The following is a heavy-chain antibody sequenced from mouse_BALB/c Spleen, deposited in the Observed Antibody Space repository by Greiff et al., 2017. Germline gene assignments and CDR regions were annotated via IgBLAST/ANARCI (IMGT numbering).Heavy chain of an antibody. D-gene: IGHD2-3*01. CDR1: GFTFSSYA. CDR2: ISSGGST. V-gene: IGHV5-6-5*01. Sequence: EVKLMESGGGLVKPGGSLKLSCAASGFTFSSYAMSWVRQTPEKRLEWVASISSGGSTYSPDSVKGRFTISRDNSRNILYLQMSSLRSEDTAMYYCARRDGYYGGWFAYWGQGTLVTVSA. CDR3: ARRDGYYGGWFAY. J-gene: IGHJ3*01.